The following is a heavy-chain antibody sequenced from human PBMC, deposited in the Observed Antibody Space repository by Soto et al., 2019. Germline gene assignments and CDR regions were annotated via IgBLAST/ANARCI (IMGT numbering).Heavy chain of an antibody. CDR3: ARVNWDTAMVRGAFDI. CDR2: IIPIFGTA. J-gene: IGHJ3*02. V-gene: IGHV1-69*13. Sequence: SVKVSCKASGGTFSSYAISWVRQAPGQGLEWMGGIIPIFGTANYAQKFQGRVTITADESTSTAYMELSSLRSEDTAVYYCARVNWDTAMVRGAFDIWGQGTMVTVSS. CDR1: GGTFSSYA. D-gene: IGHD5-18*01.